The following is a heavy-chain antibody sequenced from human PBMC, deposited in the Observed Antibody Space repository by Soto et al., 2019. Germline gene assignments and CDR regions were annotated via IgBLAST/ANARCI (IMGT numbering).Heavy chain of an antibody. J-gene: IGHJ4*02. CDR2: ISSNSAYI. CDR1: GFTFRSFT. CDR3: AKATLRVVHPLVFDY. V-gene: IGHV3-21*04. D-gene: IGHD3-3*01. Sequence: PGGSLRLSCAASGFTFRSFTMNWVRQAPGKGLEWVSTISSNSAYIHYTDALRGRFTISRDNAKNSLHLQMNSLRAEDTAIYYCAKATLRVVHPLVFDYWGQGSLVTVSS.